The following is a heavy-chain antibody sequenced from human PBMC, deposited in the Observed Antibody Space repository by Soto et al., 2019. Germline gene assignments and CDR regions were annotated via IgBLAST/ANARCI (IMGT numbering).Heavy chain of an antibody. Sequence: PGGSLRLSCAASGFTFSSYAMSWVRQAPGKGLEWVSAISGSGGSTYYADSVKGRFTISRDNSKNTLYLQMNSLRAEDTAVYYCAKDHHSTMVRAVQPSFDYWGQGTLVTVSS. J-gene: IGHJ4*02. CDR1: GFTFSSYA. D-gene: IGHD3-10*01. V-gene: IGHV3-23*01. CDR3: AKDHHSTMVRAVQPSFDY. CDR2: ISGSGGST.